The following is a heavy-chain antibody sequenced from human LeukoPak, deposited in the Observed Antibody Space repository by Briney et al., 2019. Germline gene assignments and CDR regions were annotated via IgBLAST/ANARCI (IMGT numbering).Heavy chain of an antibody. V-gene: IGHV3-30-3*01. J-gene: IGHJ4*02. D-gene: IGHD3-22*01. CDR1: GFTFRSYS. CDR3: ARDSDRYDSSGYYDY. CDR2: ISYDGSNK. Sequence: GGSLRLSCAASGFTFRSYSLHWVRQAPGKGLGWVAVISYDGSNKYYADSVKGRFTISRDNSKNTLYLQMNSLRAEDTAVYYCARDSDRYDSSGYYDYWGQGTLVTVSS.